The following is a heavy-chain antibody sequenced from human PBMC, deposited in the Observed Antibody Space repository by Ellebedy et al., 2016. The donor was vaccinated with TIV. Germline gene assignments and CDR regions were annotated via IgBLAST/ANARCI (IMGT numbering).Heavy chain of an antibody. CDR2: IYYSGST. CDR3: ARVLRYLDP. V-gene: IGHV4-59*01. J-gene: IGHJ5*02. CDR1: GGSISSYY. D-gene: IGHD3-9*01. Sequence: SETLSLXXTVSGGSISSYYWSWIRQPSGKGLEWIGYIYYSGSTNYNPSLKSRVTISVDTSKNLFSLKLSSVTAADTAVYYCARVLRYLDPWGQGTQVSVSS.